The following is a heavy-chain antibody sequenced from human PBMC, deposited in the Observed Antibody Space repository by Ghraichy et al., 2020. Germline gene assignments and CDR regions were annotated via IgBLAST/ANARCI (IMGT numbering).Heavy chain of an antibody. J-gene: IGHJ4*02. CDR2: VFHSGSA. Sequence: LSLTCSVSGASISSNHHYWGWIRQPPGKGLEWIGNVFHSGSASYNPSLKTRVTISADTSKNQFSLRLTSVTAADTAVYFCASYVYNSNWYFFGYWGQGTLVTVSS. D-gene: IGHD6-13*01. V-gene: IGHV4-39*01. CDR1: GASISSNHHY. CDR3: ASYVYNSNWYFFGY.